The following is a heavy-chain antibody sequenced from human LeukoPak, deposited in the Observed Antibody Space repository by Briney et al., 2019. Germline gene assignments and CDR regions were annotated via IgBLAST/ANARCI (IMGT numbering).Heavy chain of an antibody. Sequence: SVKVSCKASGGTFSSYAISWVRQAPGQGLEWMGGIIPIFGTANYAQKFQGRVTITADESTSTAYMELSSLRSEDTAVYYCARKDIVATITGGGVFDYWGQGTLVTVSS. CDR2: IIPIFGTA. D-gene: IGHD5-12*01. CDR1: GGTFSSYA. J-gene: IGHJ4*02. V-gene: IGHV1-69*01. CDR3: ARKDIVATITGGGVFDY.